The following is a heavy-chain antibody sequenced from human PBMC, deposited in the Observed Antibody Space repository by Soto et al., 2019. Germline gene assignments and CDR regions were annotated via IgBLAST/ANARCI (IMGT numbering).Heavy chain of an antibody. J-gene: IGHJ4*02. CDR1: GGPISSGGYS. CDR2: IYHSGST. Sequence: QLQLQESGSGLVKPSQTLSLTCAVSGGPISSGGYSWSWIRQPPGKGLEWIGYIYHSGSTYYNPSLKSRVTISVDRSKNQFSLKLSSVTAADTVVYYCARGMTTVTTIDYWGQGTLVTVSS. CDR3: ARGMTTVTTIDY. D-gene: IGHD4-4*01. V-gene: IGHV4-30-2*01.